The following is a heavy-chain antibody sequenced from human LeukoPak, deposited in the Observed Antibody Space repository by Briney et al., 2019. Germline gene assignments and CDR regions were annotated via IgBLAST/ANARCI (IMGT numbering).Heavy chain of an antibody. CDR2: ISSSSSYI. J-gene: IGHJ6*02. CDR3: ARDPFMYCSSTSCSTHYYYYGMDV. Sequence: PGGSLRLSCAASGFTFSSYSMNWVRQAPGKGLEWVSSISSSSSYIYYADSVKGRFTISRDNSKNTLYLQMNSLRAEDTAVYYCARDPFMYCSSTSCSTHYYYYGMDVWGQGTTVTVSS. CDR1: GFTFSSYS. V-gene: IGHV3-21*01. D-gene: IGHD2-2*01.